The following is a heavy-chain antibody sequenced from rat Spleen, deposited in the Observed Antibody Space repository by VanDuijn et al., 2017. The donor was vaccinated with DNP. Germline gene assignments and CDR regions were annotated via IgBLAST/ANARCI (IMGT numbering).Heavy chain of an antibody. D-gene: IGHD1-11*01. Sequence: EVQLVESGGGLVQPGGSLKLSCAASRFTFSNYDMAGVRQAPKKGLEWVTTISYDGSSTYYRDSVKGRFTISRDNAKSTLYLQMNSLRSEDMATYFCARHGRRVFDYWGQGVMVTVSS. CDR1: RFTFSNYD. V-gene: IGHV5-7*01. CDR2: ISYDGSST. CDR3: ARHGRRVFDY. J-gene: IGHJ2*01.